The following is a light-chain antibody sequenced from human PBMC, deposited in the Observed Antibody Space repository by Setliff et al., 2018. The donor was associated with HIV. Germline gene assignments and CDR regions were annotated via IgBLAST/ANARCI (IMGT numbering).Light chain of an antibody. J-gene: IGLJ1*01. V-gene: IGLV2-14*03. CDR3: SSYASTNTLP. CDR2: EVR. CDR1: SSDVGGYSY. Sequence: ALTQPASVSGSPGQSITISCTGTSSDVGGYSYVSWYQQHPGKAPKLIIYEVRNRPSGVSNRFSGSKSGNTASLTISGLRAEDEVDYYCSSYASTNTLPFGTGTKV.